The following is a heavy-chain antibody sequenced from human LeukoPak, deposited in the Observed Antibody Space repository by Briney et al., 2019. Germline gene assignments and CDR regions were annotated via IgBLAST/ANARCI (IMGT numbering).Heavy chain of an antibody. D-gene: IGHD2-15*01. CDR1: GRSFSGYY. CDR3: ARGRIRYCSGGSCYAGVHWYFDL. V-gene: IGHV4-34*01. J-gene: IGHJ2*01. Sequence: SETLSLTCAVYGRSFSGYYRSWIRQPPGKGLEWIGEINHSGSTNYNPSLKSRVTISVDTSKNQFSLKLSSVTAADTAVYYCARGRIRYCSGGSCYAGVHWYFDLWGRGTLVTVSS. CDR2: INHSGST.